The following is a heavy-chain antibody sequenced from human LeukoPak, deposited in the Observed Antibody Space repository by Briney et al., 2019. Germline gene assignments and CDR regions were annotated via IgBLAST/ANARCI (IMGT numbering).Heavy chain of an antibody. CDR3: ARQTNVAVAGTYWFDP. D-gene: IGHD6-19*01. CDR1: GGSISSGGYY. V-gene: IGHV4-39*01. CDR2: IYHSGST. Sequence: SETLSLTCTVSGGSISSGGYYWSWIRQHPGKGLEWIGSIYHSGSTYYNPSLKSRVTTSVDTSKNQFSLKLSSVTAADTAVYYCARQTNVAVAGTYWFDPWGQGTLVTVSS. J-gene: IGHJ5*02.